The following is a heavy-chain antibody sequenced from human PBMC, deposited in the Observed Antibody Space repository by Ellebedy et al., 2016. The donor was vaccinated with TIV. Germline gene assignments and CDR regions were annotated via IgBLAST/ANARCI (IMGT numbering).Heavy chain of an antibody. Sequence: MPSETLSLTCAVYGGSFSGYYWSWIRQPPGKGLEWIGEINHSGSTNYNPSLKSRVTISVDRSKTQFSLKLSSVTAADTAVYYCARTGYGDYAGGWYFDLWGRGTLVTVSS. CDR1: GGSFSGYY. D-gene: IGHD4-17*01. CDR3: ARTGYGDYAGGWYFDL. CDR2: INHSGST. V-gene: IGHV4-34*01. J-gene: IGHJ2*01.